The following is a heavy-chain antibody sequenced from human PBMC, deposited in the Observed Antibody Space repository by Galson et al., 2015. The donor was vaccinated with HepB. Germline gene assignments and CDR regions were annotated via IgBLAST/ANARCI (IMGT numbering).Heavy chain of an antibody. CDR2: IWYDGDPK. CDR3: AGGPPREREIWSRHYTRPDF. CDR1: GFTFSNYG. J-gene: IGHJ4*02. D-gene: IGHD3-3*01. V-gene: IGHV3-33*01. Sequence: SLRLSCAASGFTFSNYGMHWVRQAPGKGLEWVAVIWYDGDPKYCADSVKGRFTVSRDTSKSTLYLQMNSLRVGDTAVYYCAGGPPREREIWSRHYTRPDFWGQGTLVTVSS.